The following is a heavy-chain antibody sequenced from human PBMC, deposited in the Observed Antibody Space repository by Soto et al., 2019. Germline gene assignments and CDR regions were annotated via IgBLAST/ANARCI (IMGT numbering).Heavy chain of an antibody. CDR3: ARTSYFDY. CDR2: ISSGNGNT. Sequence: ASVKASCKASGYTFSSYTLHWVRQAPGQRPEWMGWISSGNGNTKYSQKFQGRVTFTRDTSASTAYMELSGLRSEDTAVYYCARTSYFDYWGQGTLVTVSS. CDR1: GYTFSSYT. J-gene: IGHJ4*02. V-gene: IGHV1-3*01.